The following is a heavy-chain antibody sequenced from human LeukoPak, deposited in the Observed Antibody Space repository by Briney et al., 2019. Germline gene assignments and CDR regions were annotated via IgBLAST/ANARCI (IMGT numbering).Heavy chain of an antibody. CDR2: IRYDRSSK. J-gene: IGHJ6*03. CDR3: AKTPRNYPPGHMDV. Sequence: GGSLRLSCTASAAIFSSNAMHWVRQAPGKGLEWVAFIRYDRSSKYYADSVKGRFTISRDTSKNTSYLQMNSLRLEDTALYYCAKTPRNYPPGHMDVWGKGTTVTISS. CDR1: AAIFSSNA. V-gene: IGHV3-30*02. D-gene: IGHD5-24*01.